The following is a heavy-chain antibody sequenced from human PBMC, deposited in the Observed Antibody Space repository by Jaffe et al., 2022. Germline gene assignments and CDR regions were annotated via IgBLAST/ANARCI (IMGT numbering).Heavy chain of an antibody. Sequence: QVQLQESGPGLVKPSETLSLTCTVSGGSISSYYWSWIRQPPGKGLEWIGYIYYSGSTNYNPSLKSRVTISVDTSKNQFSLKLSSVTAADTAVYYCARLLNWNYAPGWFDPWGQGTLVTVSS. V-gene: IGHV4-59*01. J-gene: IGHJ5*02. CDR3: ARLLNWNYAPGWFDP. CDR2: IYYSGST. D-gene: IGHD1-7*01. CDR1: GGSISSYY.